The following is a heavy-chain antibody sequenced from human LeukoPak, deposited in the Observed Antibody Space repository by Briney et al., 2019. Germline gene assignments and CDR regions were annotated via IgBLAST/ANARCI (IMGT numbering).Heavy chain of an antibody. D-gene: IGHD6-13*01. CDR3: ARDVTGCSSSALY. Sequence: GALVKVSCKASGYTFTCYYIHWVRQAPGQGLEWMGWVNPNSGGTNYALKFQGRVTMTRDTSISTAYMELSRLRSDDTAVYYCARDVTGCSSSALYWGQGTLVTVSS. CDR2: VNPNSGGT. V-gene: IGHV1-2*02. J-gene: IGHJ4*02. CDR1: GYTFTCYY.